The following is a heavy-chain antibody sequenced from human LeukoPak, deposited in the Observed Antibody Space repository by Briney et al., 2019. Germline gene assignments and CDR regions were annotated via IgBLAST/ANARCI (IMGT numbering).Heavy chain of an antibody. CDR2: IIPIFGTA. CDR3: AREDPSVGLLGWRGTKRGHDI. J-gene: IGHJ3*02. V-gene: IGHV1-69*13. D-gene: IGHD7-27*01. CDR1: GGTFSSYA. Sequence: GASVKVSCKASGGTFSSYAISWVRQAPGQGLEWMGGIIPIFGTANYAQKFQGRVTITADESTSTAYMELSSLRSEDTAVYYCAREDPSVGLLGWRGTKRGHDIWGQGTMVTVSS.